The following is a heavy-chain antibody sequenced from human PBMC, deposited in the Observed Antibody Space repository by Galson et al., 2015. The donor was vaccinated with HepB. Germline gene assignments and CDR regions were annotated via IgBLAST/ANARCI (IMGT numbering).Heavy chain of an antibody. Sequence: SVKVSCKASGYTFTSYGISWVRQAPGQGLEWMGWISAYNGNTNYAQKLQGRVTVTTDTSTSTAYMELRSLRSDDTAVYYCARGGEVVPAANGYYYGMDVWGQGTTVTVSS. CDR2: ISAYNGNT. V-gene: IGHV1-18*04. CDR3: ARGGEVVPAANGYYYGMDV. D-gene: IGHD2-2*01. CDR1: GYTFTSYG. J-gene: IGHJ6*02.